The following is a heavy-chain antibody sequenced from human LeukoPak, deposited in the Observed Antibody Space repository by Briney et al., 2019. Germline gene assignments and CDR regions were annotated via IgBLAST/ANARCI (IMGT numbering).Heavy chain of an antibody. CDR2: IYYSGST. CDR3: ARHVAAAGTGFNFDY. V-gene: IGHV4-59*04. CDR1: GGSISSYY. Sequence: SETLSLTCTVSGGSISSYYWSWIRQPPGKGLEWIGYIYYSGSTYYNPSLKSRVTISVDTSKNQFSLKLSSVTAADTAVYYCARHVAAAGTGFNFDYWGQGTLVTVSS. J-gene: IGHJ4*02. D-gene: IGHD6-13*01.